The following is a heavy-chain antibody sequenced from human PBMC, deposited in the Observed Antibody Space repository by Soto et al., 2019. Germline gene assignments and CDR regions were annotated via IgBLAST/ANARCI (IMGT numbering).Heavy chain of an antibody. J-gene: IGHJ6*02. V-gene: IGHV4-34*01. D-gene: IGHD5-18*01. CDR2: INHSGST. Sequence: LSLTCAVYGGSFSGYYWSWIRQPPGKGLEWIGEINHSGSTNYNPSLKSRVTISVDTSKNQFSLKLSSVTAADTAVYYCARDSGYSYGYRSRHYGMDVWGQGTTVTVSS. CDR3: ARDSGYSYGYRSRHYGMDV. CDR1: GGSFSGYY.